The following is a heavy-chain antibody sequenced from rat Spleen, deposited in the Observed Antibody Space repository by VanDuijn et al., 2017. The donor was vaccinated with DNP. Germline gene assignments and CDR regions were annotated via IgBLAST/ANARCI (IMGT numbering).Heavy chain of an antibody. CDR2: ISYNGGTP. CDR3: AKGPNYGGWSDYFDY. D-gene: IGHD1-11*01. CDR1: GFTFSDYY. Sequence: EVKLVESGGGLVQPGRSLKLSCAVSGFTFSDYYMAWVRQAPAKGLEWVATISYNGGTPYYRDSVKGRFTISRDNAQSTLYLQMSKLGSEDTAIYYCAKGPNYGGWSDYFDYWGQGVMVTVSS. V-gene: IGHV5-7*01. J-gene: IGHJ2*01.